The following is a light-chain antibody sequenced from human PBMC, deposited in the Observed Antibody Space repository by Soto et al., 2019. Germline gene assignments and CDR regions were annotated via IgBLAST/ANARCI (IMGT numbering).Light chain of an antibody. V-gene: IGKV3-11*01. CDR3: QQRSNWPLT. Sequence: EIALKQSPATLSLSPGERATLSCRASQSVSSYLAWYQQKPGQAPRLLIYDASNRATGIPARFSGSGSGTDFTLTISSLEPEDFAVYYCQQRSNWPLTFGGGTKVDI. CDR2: DAS. J-gene: IGKJ4*01. CDR1: QSVSSY.